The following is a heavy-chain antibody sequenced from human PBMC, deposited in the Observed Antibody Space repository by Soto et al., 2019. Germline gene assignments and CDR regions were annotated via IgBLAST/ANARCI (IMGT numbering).Heavy chain of an antibody. Sequence: QVQLVHSGAEVKKPGSSVNVSCKASGGTFSSYTISWVRQAPGQGLEWMGRIIPILGIANYAQKFQGRVTITADKSTSTAYMELSSLRSEDTAVYYCAAGHDFWLSDYWGQGTLVTVAS. CDR3: AAGHDFWLSDY. D-gene: IGHD3-3*01. V-gene: IGHV1-69*02. CDR2: IIPILGIA. J-gene: IGHJ4*02. CDR1: GGTFSSYT.